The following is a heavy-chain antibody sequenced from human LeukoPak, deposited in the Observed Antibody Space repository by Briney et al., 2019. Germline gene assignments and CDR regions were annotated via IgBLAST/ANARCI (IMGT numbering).Heavy chain of an antibody. J-gene: IGHJ4*02. CDR1: GFTFSSYE. Sequence: GGSLRLSCAASGFTFSSYEMNWVRQAPGKGLEWVSYISSSGSTIYYADSVKGRFTISKDNAKNSLYLQMNSLRAEDTAVYYCARALRLVATHYWGQGTLVTVSS. CDR3: ARALRLVATHY. CDR2: ISSSGSTI. D-gene: IGHD5-12*01. V-gene: IGHV3-48*03.